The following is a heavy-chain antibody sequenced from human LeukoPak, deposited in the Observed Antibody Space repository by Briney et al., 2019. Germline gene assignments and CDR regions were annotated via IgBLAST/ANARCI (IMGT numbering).Heavy chain of an antibody. V-gene: IGHV4-61*08. CDR3: ARGGSSWPIDY. CDR2: IYYSGST. D-gene: IGHD6-13*01. CDR1: GGSISSGGYS. J-gene: IGHJ4*02. Sequence: SETLSLTCAVSGGSISSGGYSWSWIRQPPGKGLEWIGYIYYSGSTNYNPSLKSRVTISVDTSKNQFSLKLSSVTAADTAVYYCARGGSSWPIDYWGQGTLVTVSS.